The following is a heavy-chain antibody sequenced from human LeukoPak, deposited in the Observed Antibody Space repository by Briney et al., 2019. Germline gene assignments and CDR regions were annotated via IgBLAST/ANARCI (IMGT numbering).Heavy chain of an antibody. CDR2: INHSGST. V-gene: IGHV4-34*01. Sequence: PSETLSLTCAVYGGSFSGYYWSWIRQPPGKGLEWIGEINHSGSTNYNPSLKSRVTISVDTSKNQFSLRLSSVTAADTAVYYCGRGGGYNWFDPWGQGTLVTVSS. J-gene: IGHJ5*02. CDR1: GGSFSGYY. CDR3: GRGGGYNWFDP.